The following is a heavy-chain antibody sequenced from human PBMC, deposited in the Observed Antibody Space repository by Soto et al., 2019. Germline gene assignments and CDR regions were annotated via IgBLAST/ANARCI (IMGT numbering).Heavy chain of an antibody. D-gene: IGHD3-22*01. Sequence: GGSLRLSCAASGFTVSSNYMSWVRQAPGKGLEWVSVIYSGGSTYYADSVKGRFTISRDNSKNTLYLQMNSLGAEDTAVYYCASVNYYDSSGYYNYWGQGTLVT. CDR2: IYSGGST. J-gene: IGHJ4*02. CDR1: GFTVSSNY. CDR3: ASVNYYDSSGYYNY. V-gene: IGHV3-53*01.